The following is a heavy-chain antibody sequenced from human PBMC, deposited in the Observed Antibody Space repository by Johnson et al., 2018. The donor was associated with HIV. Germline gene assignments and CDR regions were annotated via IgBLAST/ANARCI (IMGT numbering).Heavy chain of an antibody. CDR2: IYSGGKT. Sequence: VQLVESGGGLVQPGGSLRLSCAASGFTVSSNYMSWVRQAPGKGLEWVSVIYSGGKTYYADSVKGRFTISRDNSKNTLYLQMNSLRVEDTAVYYCARERGISGGFDLWGQGTRVSVSS. CDR1: GFTVSSNY. J-gene: IGHJ3*01. CDR3: ARERGISGGFDL. D-gene: IGHD2-15*01. V-gene: IGHV3-66*01.